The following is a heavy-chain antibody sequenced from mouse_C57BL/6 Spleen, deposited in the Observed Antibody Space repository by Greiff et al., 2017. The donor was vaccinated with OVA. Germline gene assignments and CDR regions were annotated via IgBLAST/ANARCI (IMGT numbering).Heavy chain of an antibody. CDR2: IFPGSGST. J-gene: IGHJ4*01. V-gene: IGHV1-75*01. CDR3: ARRKLTGTPYYYARDY. CDR1: GYTFTDYY. D-gene: IGHD4-1*01. Sequence: VQLQQSGPELVKPGASVKISCKASGYTFTDYYINWVKQRPGQGLEWIGWIFPGSGSTYYNEKFKGKATLTVDKSSSTAYMLLSSLTSEDSAVYFCARRKLTGTPYYYARDYWGQGTSVTVSS.